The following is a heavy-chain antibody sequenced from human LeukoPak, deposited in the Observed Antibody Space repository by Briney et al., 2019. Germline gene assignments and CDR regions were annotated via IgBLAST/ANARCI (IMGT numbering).Heavy chain of an antibody. CDR2: IIPIFGIA. D-gene: IGHD2-15*01. CDR3: AREYCSGGSCYAEFDY. CDR1: GGTFSSYA. V-gene: IGHV1-69*04. J-gene: IGHJ4*02. Sequence: SAKVSCKASGGTFSSYAISWVRQAPGQGLEWMGRIIPIFGIANYAQKFQGRVTITADKSTSTAYMELSSLRSEDTAVYYCAREYCSGGSCYAEFDYWGQGTLVTVSS.